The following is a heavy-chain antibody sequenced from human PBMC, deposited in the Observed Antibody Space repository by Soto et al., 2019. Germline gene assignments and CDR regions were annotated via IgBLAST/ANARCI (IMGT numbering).Heavy chain of an antibody. Sequence: SETLSLTCAVSGGSISSTNWWSWVRQPPGKGLEWIGEIYHDGSTNYNPSLKSRVTISVDESKIQFSLKVSSVTAAETAVYYCARSLWSGYSSYYYGMDVWSQGTTVTVSS. V-gene: IGHV4-4*02. CDR1: GGSISSTNW. J-gene: IGHJ6*02. D-gene: IGHD3-3*01. CDR3: ARSLWSGYSSYYYGMDV. CDR2: IYHDGST.